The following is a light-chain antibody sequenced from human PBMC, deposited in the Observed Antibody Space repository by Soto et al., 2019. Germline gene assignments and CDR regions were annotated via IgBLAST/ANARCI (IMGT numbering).Light chain of an antibody. V-gene: IGKV1-5*03. CDR1: QRISRW. CDR3: QQYKSSTWT. Sequence: DIPMTQTPSTLPASVCDRVPITFRANQRISRWWASYQQKPGKAPKLLIATXSSLERGGPSRLSGSGSATEFTLTISSLQPEDFANYYCQQYKSSTWTFGQGTKVDIK. J-gene: IGKJ1*01. CDR2: TXS.